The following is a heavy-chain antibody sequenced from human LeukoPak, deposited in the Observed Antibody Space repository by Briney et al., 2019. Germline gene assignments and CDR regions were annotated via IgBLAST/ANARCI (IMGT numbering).Heavy chain of an antibody. CDR1: GFTFRSYW. CDR3: ARAGGDYYSYFGMDV. V-gene: IGHV3-7*03. CDR2: IKQDGSEK. J-gene: IGHJ6*02. Sequence: GGSLRLSCAASGFTFRSYWMSWVRQVPGKGLEWVANIKQDGSEKYYVDSVKGRFTISRDNAKNSLYVQMNSLRAEDTAVYHCARAGGDYYSYFGMDVWGQGTTVTVSS. D-gene: IGHD2-21*02.